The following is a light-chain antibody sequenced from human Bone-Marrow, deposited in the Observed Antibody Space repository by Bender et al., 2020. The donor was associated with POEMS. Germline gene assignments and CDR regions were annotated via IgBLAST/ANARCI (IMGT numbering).Light chain of an antibody. V-gene: IGLV1-40*01. CDR1: SSNTGSGYD. CDR2: GYN. J-gene: IGLJ3*02. Sequence: QSVLTQPPSVSGAPGQRVTISCTGSSSNTGSGYDINWYQHLPGTAPKLLIYGYNNRPSGVPDRFSGSKSGTSASLAITGHQAGDEADYYCQSYDSSLSGSVFGGGTKLNVL. CDR3: QSYDSSLSGSV.